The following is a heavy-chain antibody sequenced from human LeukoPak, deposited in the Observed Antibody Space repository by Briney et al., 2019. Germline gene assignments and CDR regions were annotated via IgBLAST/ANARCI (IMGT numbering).Heavy chain of an antibody. V-gene: IGHV4-34*01. CDR2: INHSGST. D-gene: IGHD4-11*01. CDR1: GGSFSGYY. CDR3: ARRALGNYDY. Sequence: KPSETLSLTCAVYGGSFSGYYWSWIRQPPGKGLEWIGDINHSGSTNFNPSLKSRVAIPVDTSKNQFSLKLSSVTAADTAVYYCARRALGNYDYWGQGTLVTVSS. J-gene: IGHJ4*02.